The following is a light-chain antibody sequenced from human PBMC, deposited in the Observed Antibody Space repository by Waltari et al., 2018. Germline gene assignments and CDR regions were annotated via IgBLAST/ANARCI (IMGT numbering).Light chain of an antibody. Sequence: QSALTQPASVSGSPGQSITISCTGTSSDIGIWNFVSCYQRHPGKAPKLIIYAVNKRPSGISNRFSGSKSGNTASLTVSGLQAEDEADYYCCSYAGITAWVFGGGTKLTVL. V-gene: IGLV2-23*02. J-gene: IGLJ3*02. CDR3: CSYAGITAWV. CDR1: SSDIGIWNF. CDR2: AVN.